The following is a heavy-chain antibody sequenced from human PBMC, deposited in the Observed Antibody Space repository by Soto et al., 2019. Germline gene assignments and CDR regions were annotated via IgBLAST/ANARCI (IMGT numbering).Heavy chain of an antibody. CDR1: GFSVRDNY. CDR2: IYSGGGT. Sequence: EVRLVQTGGALIQPGGSLRLSCAVSGFSVRDNYMFWVRQAPGKGLEWVSLIYSGGGTDYADSVQGQFTISRDNSKNTLFLQMNSLRVEDTAVYYCARKTDSAGDGDFWGQGTRVTVSS. J-gene: IGHJ4*02. D-gene: IGHD2-21*01. V-gene: IGHV3-53*02. CDR3: ARKTDSAGDGDF.